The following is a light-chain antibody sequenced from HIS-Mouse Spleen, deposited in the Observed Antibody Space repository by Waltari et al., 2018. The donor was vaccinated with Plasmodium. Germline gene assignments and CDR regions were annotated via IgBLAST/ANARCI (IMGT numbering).Light chain of an antibody. CDR3: NSRDSSGNHWV. Sequence: SSALTQHPPVSVALAQPVRLTSQGDSLRRSYPGWYQQKPGQAPVLVIYGKNNRPSGIPDRFSGSSSGNTASLTITGAQAEDEADYYCNSRDSSGNHWVFGGGTKLTVL. V-gene: IGLV3-19*01. J-gene: IGLJ3*02. CDR2: GKN. CDR1: SLRRSY.